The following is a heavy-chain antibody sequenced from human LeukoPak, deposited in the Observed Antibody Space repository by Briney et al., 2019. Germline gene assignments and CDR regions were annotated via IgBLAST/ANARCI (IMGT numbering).Heavy chain of an antibody. Sequence: GGSLRLSCAVSGLNFDDYAMHWVRQAPGRGLEWVSGINWKTGNGIYADSVKGRFTISRDNAKNSLYLQMSSLRAEDTALYYCTRRAARWQFDLWGRGTLLTVSS. D-gene: IGHD5-24*01. CDR1: GLNFDDYA. V-gene: IGHV3-9*01. CDR2: INWKTGNG. CDR3: TRRAARWQFDL. J-gene: IGHJ2*01.